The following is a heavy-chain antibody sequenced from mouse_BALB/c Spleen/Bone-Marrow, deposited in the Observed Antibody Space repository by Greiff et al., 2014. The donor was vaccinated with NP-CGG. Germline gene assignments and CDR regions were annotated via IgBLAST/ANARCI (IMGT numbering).Heavy chain of an antibody. J-gene: IGHJ2*01. CDR1: GDSITSSY. D-gene: IGHD1-2*01. Sequence: VQLQQSGPSLVKPSQTLSLTCSVPGDSITSSYWNWIRKFPGNKLEYMGYISYSGNAYYNPSLKSRISLTRDTSKNQYYLQLNSVTTGDTATYFCARGNGYHFDYWGQGTTLTVSS. CDR2: ISYSGNA. CDR3: ARGNGYHFDY. V-gene: IGHV3-8*02.